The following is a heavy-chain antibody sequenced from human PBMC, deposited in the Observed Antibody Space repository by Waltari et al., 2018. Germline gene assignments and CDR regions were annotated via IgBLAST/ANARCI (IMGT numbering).Heavy chain of an antibody. V-gene: IGHV1-69*01. CDR3: AREAPRWTVTSDRNYNWFDP. CDR2: NIPIFGTA. Sequence: QVQLVQSGAEVKKPGSSVKVSCKASGGPFSSYAISWVRQAPGQGLEWLGGNIPIFGTANYAQKFQGRVTITADESTSTAYMELSSLRSEDTAVYYWAREAPRWTVTSDRNYNWFDPWGQGTLVTVSS. D-gene: IGHD4-4*01. CDR1: GGPFSSYA. J-gene: IGHJ5*02.